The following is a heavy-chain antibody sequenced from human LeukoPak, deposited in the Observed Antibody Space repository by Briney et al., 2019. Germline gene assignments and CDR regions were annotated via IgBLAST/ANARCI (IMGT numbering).Heavy chain of an antibody. CDR3: AKDLLRARGDYSISPFDY. D-gene: IGHD4-17*01. Sequence: GGSLRLSCAASGFTFSSYAMHWVRQAPGKGLEWVAVISYDGSNKYYADSVKGRFTISRDNAKNSLYLQMNSLRAEDTALYYCAKDLLRARGDYSISPFDYWGQGTLVTVSS. CDR1: GFTFSSYA. J-gene: IGHJ4*02. CDR2: ISYDGSNK. V-gene: IGHV3-30-3*01.